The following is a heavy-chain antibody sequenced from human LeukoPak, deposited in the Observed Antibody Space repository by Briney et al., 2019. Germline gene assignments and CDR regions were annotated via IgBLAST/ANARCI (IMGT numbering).Heavy chain of an antibody. V-gene: IGHV1-69*13. J-gene: IGHJ4*02. CDR3: ARGAGATTAVDY. Sequence: ASVKVSCKASGGTFSSYAISWVRQAPGQGLEWMGGIIPIFGTANYAQKSQGRVTITADESTSTAYMELSSLRSEDTAVYYCARGAGATTAVDYWGQGTLVTVSS. CDR1: GGTFSSYA. CDR2: IIPIFGTA. D-gene: IGHD1-26*01.